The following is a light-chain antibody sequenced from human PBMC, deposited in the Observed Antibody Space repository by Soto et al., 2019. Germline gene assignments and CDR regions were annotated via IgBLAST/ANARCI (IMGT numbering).Light chain of an antibody. CDR2: DAS. Sequence: EIVLTQSPDTLSLSPGESATLSCRASQGIGRYLAWFQQKPGQAPRLLIYDASTRAAGIPARFSGSGSGTDFTLTISSLGPEDFAVYYCQQRSNWPLTFGPGTKVEIK. CDR3: QQRSNWPLT. CDR1: QGIGRY. J-gene: IGKJ3*01. V-gene: IGKV3-11*01.